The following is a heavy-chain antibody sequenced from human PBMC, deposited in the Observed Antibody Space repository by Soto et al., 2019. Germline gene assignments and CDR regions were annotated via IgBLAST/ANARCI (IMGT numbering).Heavy chain of an antibody. D-gene: IGHD3-22*01. CDR1: GGSISSSNW. J-gene: IGHJ4*02. Sequence: LSLTCAVSGGSISSSNWWSWVRQPPGKGLEWIGEIYHSGSTNYNPSLKSRVTISVDKSKNQFSLKLSSVTAADTAVYYCAIGYYYDSSGLSFDYWGQGTLVTVSS. CDR2: IYHSGST. CDR3: AIGYYYDSSGLSFDY. V-gene: IGHV4-4*02.